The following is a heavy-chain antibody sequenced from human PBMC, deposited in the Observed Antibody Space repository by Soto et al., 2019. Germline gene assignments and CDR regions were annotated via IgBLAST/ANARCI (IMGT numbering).Heavy chain of an antibody. CDR3: ARDLGVVVVAATRVRNYYYYGMDV. Sequence: GASVKVSCKASGYTFTGYYMHWVRQAPGQGXEWMGWINPNSGGTNYAQKFQGRVTMTRDTSISTAYMELSRLRSDDTAVYYCARDLGVVVVAATRVRNYYYYGMDVWGQGPTVTVSS. CDR1: GYTFTGYY. V-gene: IGHV1-2*02. J-gene: IGHJ6*02. D-gene: IGHD2-15*01. CDR2: INPNSGGT.